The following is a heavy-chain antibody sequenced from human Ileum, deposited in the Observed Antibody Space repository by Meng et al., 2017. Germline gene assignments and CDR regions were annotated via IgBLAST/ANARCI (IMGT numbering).Heavy chain of an antibody. J-gene: IGHJ4*02. D-gene: IGHD3-22*01. V-gene: IGHV3-48*03. CDR2: ISRNSRRI. CDR1: GFTFSSYE. Sequence: GESLKISCATSGFTFSSYEMNWVRQAPGKGLEWVSYISRNSRRIYYAAAVKGRFVISTESAKNSLYLQMNSLRVDDTAVYYCVASSASFARCGFCDYWGRGTLVTVSS. CDR3: VASSASFARCGFCDY.